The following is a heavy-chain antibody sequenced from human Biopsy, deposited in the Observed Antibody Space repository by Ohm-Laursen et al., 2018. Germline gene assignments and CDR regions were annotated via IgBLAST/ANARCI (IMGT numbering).Heavy chain of an antibody. Sequence: SVKVSCKAPGGTFSNYGVNWVRQAPGQGLEWLGGNTPILGTGNYAQKFQDRVTVAADTSTSTATMELRSLRSDDTAVYYCATKLTGYFHHWGQGTLVTVSS. CDR3: ATKLTGYFHH. CDR2: NTPILGTG. J-gene: IGHJ1*01. CDR1: GGTFSNYG. D-gene: IGHD3-9*01. V-gene: IGHV1-69*06.